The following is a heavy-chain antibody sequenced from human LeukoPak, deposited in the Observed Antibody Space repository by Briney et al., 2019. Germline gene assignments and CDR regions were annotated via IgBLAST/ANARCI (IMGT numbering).Heavy chain of an antibody. J-gene: IGHJ5*02. CDR3: AAGGYDILTGYYEFDP. D-gene: IGHD3-9*01. CDR2: IVVGSGNT. Sequence: TSVKVSCKASGFTFTSSAVQWVRQARGQRLEWIGWIVVGSGNTNYAQKFQERATITRDMSTSTAYMELSSLRSEDTAVYYCAAGGYDILTGYYEFDPWGQGTLVTVSS. V-gene: IGHV1-58*01. CDR1: GFTFTSSA.